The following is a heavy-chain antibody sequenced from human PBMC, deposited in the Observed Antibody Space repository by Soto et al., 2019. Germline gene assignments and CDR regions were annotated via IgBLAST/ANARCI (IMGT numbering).Heavy chain of an antibody. CDR1: GFRFDGHA. J-gene: IGHJ4*02. Sequence: GGSLRLSCVASGFRFDGHAMHWVRQTPGKGLEWVSGIDWNSGGIDYADFVKGRITISRDDSNNSLYLQIHSLKTEDTAVYYCARVRLGDPTRYFDYWGQGTLVTVSS. CDR2: IDWNSGGI. V-gene: IGHV3-9*01. CDR3: ARVRLGDPTRYFDY. D-gene: IGHD1-26*01.